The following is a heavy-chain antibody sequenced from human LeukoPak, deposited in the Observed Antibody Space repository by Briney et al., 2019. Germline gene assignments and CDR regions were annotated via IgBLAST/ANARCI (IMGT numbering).Heavy chain of an antibody. CDR2: INHSGST. CDR3: ARGSGRSSLYYFDY. D-gene: IGHD6-6*01. V-gene: IGHV4-34*01. Sequence: PSETLSLTCAVYGGSFSGYYWSSIRQPPGKGLEWIGEINHSGSTNYNPSLKSRVTISVDTSKNQFSLKLSSVTAADTAVYYCARGSGRSSLYYFDYWGQGTLVTVSS. CDR1: GGSFSGYY. J-gene: IGHJ4*02.